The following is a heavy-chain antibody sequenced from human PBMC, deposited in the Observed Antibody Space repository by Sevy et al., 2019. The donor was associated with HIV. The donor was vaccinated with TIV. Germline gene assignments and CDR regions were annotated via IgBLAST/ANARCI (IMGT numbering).Heavy chain of an antibody. CDR2: ISYDGSNK. D-gene: IGHD3-22*01. J-gene: IGHJ4*02. CDR3: AKGRTYYYDSIDY. V-gene: IGHV3-30*18. CDR1: GFTFSSYG. Sequence: GGSLRLSCAASGFTFSSYGMHWVRQAPGKGLEWVAVISYDGSNKYYADSVKGRFTISRDNSKNTLYLQMNSLRAEDTAVYYCAKGRTYYYDSIDYWGQGTLVTVSS.